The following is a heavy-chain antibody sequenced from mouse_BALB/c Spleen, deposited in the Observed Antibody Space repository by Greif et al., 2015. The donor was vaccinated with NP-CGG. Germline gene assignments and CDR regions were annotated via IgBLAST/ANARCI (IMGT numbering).Heavy chain of an antibody. CDR3: ARYGNWFAY. V-gene: IGHV5-12-1*01. D-gene: IGHD2-1*01. CDR1: GFAFSSYD. J-gene: IGHJ3*01. CDR2: ISSGGGST. Sequence: EVMLVESGGGLVKPGGSLKLSCAASGFAFSSYDMSWVRQTPEKRLEWVAYISSGGGSTYYPDTVKGRFTISRDNAKSTLYLQMSSLKSEDTAMYYCARYGNWFAYWGQGTLVTVSA.